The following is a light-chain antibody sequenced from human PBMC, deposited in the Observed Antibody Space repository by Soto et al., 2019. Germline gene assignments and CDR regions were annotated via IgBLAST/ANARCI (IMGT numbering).Light chain of an antibody. J-gene: IGKJ1*01. CDR1: ESVSTN. CDR3: QQYRIWRT. V-gene: IGKV3-15*01. Sequence: EIEMTQSPATLSLAPWERVTLSCRASESVSTNLAWYQQKAGQAPRLLIYAASTRATGIPARFSGSGSGTEFTLTISSLQSEDFAVYYCQQYRIWRTFGQGTKVDI. CDR2: AAS.